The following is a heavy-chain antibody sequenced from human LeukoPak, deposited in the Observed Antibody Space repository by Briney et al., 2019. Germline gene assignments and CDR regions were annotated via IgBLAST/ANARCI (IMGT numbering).Heavy chain of an antibody. CDR3: ARVGYYASGPFSYFDY. Sequence: PGGSLRLSCAASGFTFSSYRMTWVRQAPGKGLEWVANIKQDGSEKYYVDSVKGRFTISRDNAKNSLYLQMDSLRAEDTAVYYCARVGYYASGPFSYFDYWGQGTLVTVSS. J-gene: IGHJ4*02. CDR1: GFTFSSYR. V-gene: IGHV3-7*02. D-gene: IGHD3-10*01. CDR2: IKQDGSEK.